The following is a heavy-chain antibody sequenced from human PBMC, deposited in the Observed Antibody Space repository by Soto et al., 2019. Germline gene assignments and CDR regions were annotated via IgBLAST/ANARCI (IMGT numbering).Heavy chain of an antibody. CDR1: GDSVSSDSAA. Sequence: SQTLSLTCAISGDSVSSDSAAWNWIRQSPSRGLEWLGRTYYRSKWYNDYAVSVKSRITINPDTSKNQFSLQLNSVTPEDTAVYYCARDDTGGYDILTGYLTPYYYYYMDVWGKGTTVTVSS. V-gene: IGHV6-1*01. CDR3: ARDDTGGYDILTGYLTPYYYYYMDV. CDR2: TYYRSKWYN. J-gene: IGHJ6*03. D-gene: IGHD3-9*01.